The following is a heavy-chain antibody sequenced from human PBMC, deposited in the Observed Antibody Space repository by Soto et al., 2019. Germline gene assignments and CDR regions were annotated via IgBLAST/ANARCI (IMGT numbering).Heavy chain of an antibody. CDR1: GGTFSSYA. J-gene: IGHJ6*02. V-gene: IGHV1-69*06. CDR3: ARVRNNNDKRLDV. D-gene: IGHD2-8*01. CDR2: IIPIFGTA. Sequence: SVKVSCKASGGTFSSYAISWVRQAPGQGLEWMGGIIPIFGTANYAQKFQGRVTITADKSTSTAYMELSSLRVEDTAVYFCARVRNNNDKRLDVWGQGTAVTVSS.